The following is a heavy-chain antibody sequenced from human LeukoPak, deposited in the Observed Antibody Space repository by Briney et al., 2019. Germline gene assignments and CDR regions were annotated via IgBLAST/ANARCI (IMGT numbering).Heavy chain of an antibody. CDR3: ASEGQQLALDY. V-gene: IGHV3-21*01. Sequence: GGSLRLSCAASGFTFSSYSMNWVRQAPGKGLEWVSSISSSSSYIHYADSVKGRFTISRDNAKNSLYLQMNSLRAEDTAVYYCASEGQQLALDYWGQGTLVTVSS. D-gene: IGHD6-13*01. J-gene: IGHJ4*02. CDR1: GFTFSSYS. CDR2: ISSSSSYI.